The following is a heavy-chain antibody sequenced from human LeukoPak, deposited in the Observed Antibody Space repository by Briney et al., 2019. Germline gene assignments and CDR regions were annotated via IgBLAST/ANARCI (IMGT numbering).Heavy chain of an antibody. CDR2: ISGGGDVT. CDR3: ARDSSMLRGPLVIYYFDF. D-gene: IGHD3-10*01. Sequence: GGSLRLSCAASDFNFITYAMSWVRQVPGKGLEWVSTISGGGDVTYYADSVKGRFTISRDTSKNTLYLQMNSLRVEDTAIYYCARDSSMLRGPLVIYYFDFWGQGTLVTVSS. J-gene: IGHJ4*02. V-gene: IGHV3-23*01. CDR1: DFNFITYA.